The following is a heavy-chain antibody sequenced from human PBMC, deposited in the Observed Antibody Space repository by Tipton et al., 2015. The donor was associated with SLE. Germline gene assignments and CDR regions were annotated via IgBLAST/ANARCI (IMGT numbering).Heavy chain of an antibody. D-gene: IGHD3-16*01. J-gene: IGHJ4*02. Sequence: RSLRLSCAASGFTFSSYGFHWVRQAPGKGLEWVAVISYDGSHNYYADSVKGRFTISRDNSKNTLYLQMNSLRAEDTAVYYCAKEGETVPGYYFDYWGQGTLVTVSS. CDR1: GFTFSSYG. CDR3: AKEGETVPGYYFDY. CDR2: ISYDGSHN. V-gene: IGHV3-30*18.